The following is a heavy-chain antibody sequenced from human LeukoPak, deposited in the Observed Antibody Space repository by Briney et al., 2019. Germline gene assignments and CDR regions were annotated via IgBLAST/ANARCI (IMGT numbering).Heavy chain of an antibody. Sequence: GGSLRLSCSASGFTLSSYAMHWVRQAPGRGLEYVSLITGTGGSTSYADSVKGRFTISRDNSKNTLYLQMSSLRPEDTAVYYCVEGGYSGNYYFDYWGQGSPVTVSS. CDR1: GFTLSSYA. V-gene: IGHV3-64D*09. CDR2: ITGTGGST. CDR3: VEGGYSGNYYFDY. J-gene: IGHJ4*02. D-gene: IGHD1-26*01.